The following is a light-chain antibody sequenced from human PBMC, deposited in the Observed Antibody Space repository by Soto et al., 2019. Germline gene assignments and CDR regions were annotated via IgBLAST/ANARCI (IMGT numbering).Light chain of an antibody. V-gene: IGLV2-11*01. CDR3: CSYAGTYTVV. CDR1: SSDVGGYNY. J-gene: IGLJ2*01. Sequence: QSALTQPRSVSGSLGQSVTISCTGTSSDVGGYNYVSWYQQHPGKAPKLMIFDVNKRPSGVPDRFSGSKSGYTASLVISGLQPEDEADYYCCSYAGTYTVVFGGGTQLTVL. CDR2: DVN.